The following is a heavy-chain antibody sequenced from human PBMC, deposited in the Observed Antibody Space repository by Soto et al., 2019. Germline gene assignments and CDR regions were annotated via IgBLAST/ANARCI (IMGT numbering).Heavy chain of an antibody. CDR3: AEIQLGCVAFSI. D-gene: IGHD6-6*01. CDR2: IKQEGNDL. J-gene: IGHJ3*02. V-gene: IGHV3-7*01. CDR1: GFTFSSYC. Sequence: GGSLRLSCAASGFTFSSYCMSWGRQAPEKGLEWVANIKQEGNDLDFVDSVKGRFTISRDNAKDSLYLHMSSLRAEDTGVYYCAEIQLGCVAFSIGDQGKMVTVSS.